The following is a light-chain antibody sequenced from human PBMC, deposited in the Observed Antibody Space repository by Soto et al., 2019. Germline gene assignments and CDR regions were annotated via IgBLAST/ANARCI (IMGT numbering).Light chain of an antibody. CDR3: SSYTGYYTLV. CDR2: EVS. J-gene: IGLJ2*01. CDR1: SRDIGSYSL. Sequence: QSVLTQPASVSGSPGQSITISCSGSSRDIGSYSLVSWFQQYPGQVPKLVLYEVSKRPSGVSDRFSGSKSGNTASLTISGLQAEDEADYYCSSYTGYYTLVFGGGTKLTVL. V-gene: IGLV2-23*02.